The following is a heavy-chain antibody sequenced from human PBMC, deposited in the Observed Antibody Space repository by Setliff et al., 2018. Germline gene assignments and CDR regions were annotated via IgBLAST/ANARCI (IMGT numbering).Heavy chain of an antibody. CDR2: IFHSGST. J-gene: IGHJ4*02. CDR1: GYSISSGHF. D-gene: IGHD3-22*01. Sequence: SETLSLTCGVSGYSISSGHFWGWIRQPPGKGLEWLGNIFHSGSTYYNPTLNSRVTMSVDTSKNQFSLMLTSVTAADESARTAYMEMSSLRFEDTAVYYCARDTRDKYDTSGYYLSFDSWGQGTLVTVSS. V-gene: IGHV4-38-2*01. CDR3: YMEMSSLRFEDTAVYYCARDTRDKYDTSGYYLSFDS.